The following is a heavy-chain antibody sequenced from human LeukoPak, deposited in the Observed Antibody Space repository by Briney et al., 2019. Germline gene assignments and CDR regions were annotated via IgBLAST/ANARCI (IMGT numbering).Heavy chain of an antibody. V-gene: IGHV4-4*07. CDR1: GVSISSYY. J-gene: IGHJ4*02. Sequence: SETLSLTCTASGVSISSYYWSWIRQPAGKGLEWIGRIYTSGSTNYNPSLKSRVTISVDTSNNQFSRKQSSVTAADTAVYYCARDVPVTTIFGVVPHHRYYFDYWGQGTLVTVSS. CDR2: IYTSGST. CDR3: ARDVPVTTIFGVVPHHRYYFDY. D-gene: IGHD3-3*01.